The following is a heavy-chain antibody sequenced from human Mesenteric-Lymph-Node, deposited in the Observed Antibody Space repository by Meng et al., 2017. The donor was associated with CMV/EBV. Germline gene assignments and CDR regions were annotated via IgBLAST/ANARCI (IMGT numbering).Heavy chain of an antibody. D-gene: IGHD6-13*01. J-gene: IGHJ4*02. Sequence: GGSLRLSCAASGFTVSIIYMSWVRQAPGKGLEWVSSIRGSSDYTDYADSMKGRITIFRDNAKNSLYLQLNSLRAEDTAVYYCARSVTASGSTSAYWGQGTLVTVSS. CDR1: GFTVSIIY. CDR2: IRGSSDYT. V-gene: IGHV3-21*01. CDR3: ARSVTASGSTSAY.